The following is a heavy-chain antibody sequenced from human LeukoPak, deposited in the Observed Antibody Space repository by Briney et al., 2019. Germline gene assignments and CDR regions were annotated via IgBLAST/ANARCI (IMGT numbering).Heavy chain of an antibody. Sequence: SETLSLTCTVSGGSISSHYWSWIRQPPGKGLEWIGYIYYSGSTNYNPSLKSRVTISVDTSKNQFFLKLSSVTAADTAVYYCARDRGVEYSSAPDAFDIWGQGTMVTVSS. CDR2: IYYSGST. D-gene: IGHD6-6*01. CDR1: GGSISSHY. V-gene: IGHV4-59*11. CDR3: ARDRGVEYSSAPDAFDI. J-gene: IGHJ3*02.